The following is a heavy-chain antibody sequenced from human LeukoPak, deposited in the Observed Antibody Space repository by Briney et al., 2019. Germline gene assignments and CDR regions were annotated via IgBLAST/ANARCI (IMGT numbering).Heavy chain of an antibody. D-gene: IGHD7-27*01. CDR2: ISGDGYHA. CDR3: AKGGHDDWGES. CDR1: GFRFSNYA. V-gene: IGHV3-23*01. Sequence: PGGSLRLSCAASGFRFSNYAMSWVRQAPGKGLEWVSAISGDGYHAYYIDSVKGRFTTSRDNSKDTLFLQMNSLRGEDAAIYYCAKGGHDDWGESRGQGTLVTVSS. J-gene: IGHJ4*02.